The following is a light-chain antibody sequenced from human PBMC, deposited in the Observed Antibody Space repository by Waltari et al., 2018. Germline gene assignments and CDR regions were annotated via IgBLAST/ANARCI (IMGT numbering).Light chain of an antibody. CDR2: WSS. CDR3: KQYYTSPST. CDR1: HRFFSTSNRENC. J-gene: IGKJ5*01. V-gene: IGKV4-1*01. Sequence: DIVMTQSPDSLALSLCSRATVHFKSSHRFFSTSNRENCLGWDQQKPGQTTKLLVYWSSTREPGVPDRFRASGSGTEFTLSISSLQSEDVALYYCKQYYTSPSTLGQGTRLEI.